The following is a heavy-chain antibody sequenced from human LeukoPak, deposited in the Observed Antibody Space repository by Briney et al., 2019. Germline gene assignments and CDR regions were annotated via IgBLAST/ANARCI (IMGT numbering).Heavy chain of an antibody. CDR3: AREYDSSGYYQNYYYYYMDV. CDR2: INHSGST. V-gene: IGHV4-34*01. CDR1: GGSFSGYY. Sequence: SETLSLTCAVYGGSFSGYYWSWIRQPPGKGLEWIGEINHSGSTNYNPSLKSRVTISVDTSKNQFSLKLSSVTAADTVVYYCAREYDSSGYYQNYYYYYMDVWGKGTTVTVSS. D-gene: IGHD3-22*01. J-gene: IGHJ6*03.